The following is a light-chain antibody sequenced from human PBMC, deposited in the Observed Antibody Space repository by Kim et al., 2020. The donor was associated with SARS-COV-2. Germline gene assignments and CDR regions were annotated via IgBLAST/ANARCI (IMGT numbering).Light chain of an antibody. Sequence: SPGERATLSCRASQSVSSNLAWYQQKPGQAPRSLIYGASTRATGIPARFSGSGSGTDFTLTINSLQSEDFAVYYCQQYNNWPPLTFGGGTKVDIK. CDR2: GAS. CDR1: QSVSSN. J-gene: IGKJ4*01. V-gene: IGKV3-15*01. CDR3: QQYNNWPPLT.